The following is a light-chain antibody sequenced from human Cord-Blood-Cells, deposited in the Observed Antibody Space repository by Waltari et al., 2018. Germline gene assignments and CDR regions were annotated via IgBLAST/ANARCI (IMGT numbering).Light chain of an antibody. Sequence: SALTQPASVSRSPGQSITISCTGTSSAAGSYDLDSWYQQHPGKAPKHMIYEGSKRPSGVSNRFSGSKSGNTASLTISGLQAEDEADYYCCSHAGSSTWVFGGGTKLTVL. V-gene: IGLV2-23*01. CDR1: SSAAGSYDL. J-gene: IGLJ3*02. CDR2: EGS. CDR3: CSHAGSSTWV.